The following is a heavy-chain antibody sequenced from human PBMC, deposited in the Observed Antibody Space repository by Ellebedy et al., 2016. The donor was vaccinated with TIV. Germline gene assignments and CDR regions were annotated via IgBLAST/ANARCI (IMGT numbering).Heavy chain of an antibody. CDR3: ARASNGLDV. CDR2: IGTAGDT. Sequence: GESLKISCAASGFTFRSHDMHWVRQATGKGLEWISAIGTAGDTYYSGPVKGRFTISRENAKNSLYLQMNSLKSGDTAVYYCARASNGLDVWGQGTTVTVFS. V-gene: IGHV3-13*01. J-gene: IGHJ6*02. CDR1: GFTFRSHD.